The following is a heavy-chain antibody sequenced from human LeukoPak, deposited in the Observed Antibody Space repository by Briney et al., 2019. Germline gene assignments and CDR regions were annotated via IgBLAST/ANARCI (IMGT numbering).Heavy chain of an antibody. V-gene: IGHV3-21*01. D-gene: IGHD3-9*01. J-gene: IGHJ4*02. CDR3: ARDYGSVKRYDILPGYSPGYFDY. CDR1: GFTFSSYS. CDR2: ISSSSSYI. Sequence: PGGSLRLYCAASGFTFSSYSMNWVRLAPGKGLEWVSSISSSSSYIYYADSVKGRFTISRDNAKNSLYLQMNSLRAEDTAVYYCARDYGSVKRYDILPGYSPGYFDYWGQGTLVTVSS.